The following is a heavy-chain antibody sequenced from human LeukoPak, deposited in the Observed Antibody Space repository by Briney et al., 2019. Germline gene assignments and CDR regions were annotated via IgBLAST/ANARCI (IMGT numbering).Heavy chain of an antibody. J-gene: IGHJ4*02. D-gene: IGHD6-19*01. CDR3: ARGSETVAGDY. Sequence: SVKVSCRASGYXFTSYYLHWMRQAPGQGLEWMGILNPSAGSTNYAQKFQGRVTMTRDTSTSTVYMELSSLRSEDTAVYYCARGSETVAGDYWGQGTLVTVSS. CDR2: LNPSAGST. V-gene: IGHV1-46*01. CDR1: GYXFTSYY.